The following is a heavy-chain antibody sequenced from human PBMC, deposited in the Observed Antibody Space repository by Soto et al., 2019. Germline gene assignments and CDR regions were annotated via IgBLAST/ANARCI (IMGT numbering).Heavy chain of an antibody. Sequence: GASVKVSCKASGGTFSSYAISWVRQAPGQGLEWMGGIIPIFGTANYAQKFQGRVTITADESTSTAYMELSSLRSEDTAVYYCAREVLWFGDHFYGMDVWGQGTTVTVSS. D-gene: IGHD3-10*01. J-gene: IGHJ6*02. V-gene: IGHV1-69*13. CDR2: IIPIFGTA. CDR1: GGTFSSYA. CDR3: AREVLWFGDHFYGMDV.